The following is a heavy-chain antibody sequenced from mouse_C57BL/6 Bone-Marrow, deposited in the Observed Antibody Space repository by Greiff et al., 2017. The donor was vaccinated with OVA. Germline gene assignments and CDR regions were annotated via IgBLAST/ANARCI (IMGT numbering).Heavy chain of an antibody. V-gene: IGHV1-53*01. D-gene: IGHD3-2*02. Sequence: VQLQQPGTELVKPGASVKLSCKASGYTFTSYWMHWVKQRPGQGLEWIGNINPSNGGTNYNEKFKSKATLTVDKSSSTAYMQLSSLTSEDSAVYYCARFAQRQLRLRDYWGQGTTLTVSS. CDR2: INPSNGGT. CDR3: ARFAQRQLRLRDY. J-gene: IGHJ2*01. CDR1: GYTFTSYW.